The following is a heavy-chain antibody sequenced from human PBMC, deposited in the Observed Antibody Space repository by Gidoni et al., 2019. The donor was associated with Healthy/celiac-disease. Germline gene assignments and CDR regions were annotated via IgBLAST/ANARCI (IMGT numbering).Heavy chain of an antibody. CDR3: AKERTDYGDSFYFDY. CDR1: GFTFSSYG. Sequence: QVQLVESGGGVVQPGRSLRLSCAASGFTFSSYGMHWVRQAPGQGLEWVAVISYDGSNKYYADSVKGRFTISRDNSKNTLYLQMNSLRAEDTAVYYCAKERTDYGDSFYFDYWGQGTLVTVSS. D-gene: IGHD4-17*01. J-gene: IGHJ4*02. V-gene: IGHV3-30*18. CDR2: ISYDGSNK.